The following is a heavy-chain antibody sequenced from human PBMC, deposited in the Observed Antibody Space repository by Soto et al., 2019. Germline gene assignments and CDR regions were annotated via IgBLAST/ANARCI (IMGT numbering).Heavy chain of an antibody. Sequence: EVQLVESGGGLVKPGGSLRLSCAASGFTFSRYGMNWLRQAPGKGLEWVASISSSTSYVYYADSVKGRFSTSRDNAKHIMYLEMYALRTEDTAGYYCARDPTEGRVGNWFESWGQGILVTVSS. CDR1: GFTFSRYG. CDR3: ARDPTEGRVGNWFES. V-gene: IGHV3-21*06. J-gene: IGHJ5*01. D-gene: IGHD2-2*01. CDR2: ISSSTSYV.